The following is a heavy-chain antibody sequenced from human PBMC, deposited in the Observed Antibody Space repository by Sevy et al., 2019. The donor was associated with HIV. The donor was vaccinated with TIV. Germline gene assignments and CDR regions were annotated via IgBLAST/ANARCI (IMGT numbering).Heavy chain of an antibody. D-gene: IGHD2-2*02. CDR1: GGTFSSYA. J-gene: IGHJ5*02. CDR2: IIPIFGTA. V-gene: IGHV1-69*13. CDR3: ARGDIVVVPAAIRRYNWFDP. Sequence: ASVKVSCKASGGTFSSYAISWVRQAPGQGLEWMGGIIPIFGTANYAQKFQGRVTITADESTSTAYMELSSLRSEDTAVYYCARGDIVVVPAAIRRYNWFDPWGQGTLVTVSS.